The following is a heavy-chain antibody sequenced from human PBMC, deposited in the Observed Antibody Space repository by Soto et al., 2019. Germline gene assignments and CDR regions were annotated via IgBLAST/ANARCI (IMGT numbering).Heavy chain of an antibody. Sequence: PSETLSLTCTVSGLSISTTNHYWAWIRQPPGKGLGWIGNIYFSGLTYYNPSLKGRLAISVDTSKNQFSLKLTSVTAADTGVYFCARPDDYGGNSDDAFDVWGQGTMVTV. D-gene: IGHD4-17*01. CDR2: IYFSGLT. CDR1: GLSISTTNHY. J-gene: IGHJ3*01. V-gene: IGHV4-39*01. CDR3: ARPDDYGGNSDDAFDV.